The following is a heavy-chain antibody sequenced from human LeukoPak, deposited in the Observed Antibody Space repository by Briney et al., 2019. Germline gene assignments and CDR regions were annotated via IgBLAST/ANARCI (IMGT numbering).Heavy chain of an antibody. V-gene: IGHV1-3*01. J-gene: IGHJ4*02. CDR1: GYTFTSYA. D-gene: IGHD1-26*01. CDR3: ARARTEGATHGRFDY. CDR2: INAGNGDT. Sequence: ASVKVSCKASGYTFTSYAMHWVRQAPGQRLEWMGWINAGNGDTKYSQKFQGRVTITRDTSASTAYMELSSLRSEDTAVYYCARARTEGATHGRFDYWGQGTLVTVSS.